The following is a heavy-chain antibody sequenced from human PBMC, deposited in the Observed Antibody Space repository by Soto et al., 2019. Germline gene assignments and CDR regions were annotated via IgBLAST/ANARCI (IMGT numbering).Heavy chain of an antibody. CDR3: ARPSSGYGDDGLPLKF. Sequence: QVQLVQSGAEVKKPGVSVKVSCKASGYTFTGYGIAWVRQAPGQGLEWMGWISAHNGNTISAQILQGRVTMTTDTSTSTAYMELRSLRSDDTAVYFCARPSSGYGDDGLPLKFWGQGTLVTVSS. J-gene: IGHJ4*02. D-gene: IGHD5-12*01. V-gene: IGHV1-18*01. CDR2: ISAHNGNT. CDR1: GYTFTGYG.